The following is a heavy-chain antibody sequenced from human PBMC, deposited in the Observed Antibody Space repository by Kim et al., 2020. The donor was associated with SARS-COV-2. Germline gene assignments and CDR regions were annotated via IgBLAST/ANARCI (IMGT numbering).Heavy chain of an antibody. CDR3: AKDLSLTVAGYFDY. Sequence: GGSLRLSCAASGFTFENYGMHWVRQAPGKGLEWVAVISYDGSNEYYADSVKGRFTVFRDNSKDMLYLQMNSLRAEDTAVYYCAKDLSLTVAGYFDYCGQGTLVTVSS. CDR2: ISYDGSNE. D-gene: IGHD6-19*01. J-gene: IGHJ4*02. V-gene: IGHV3-33*06. CDR1: GFTFENYG.